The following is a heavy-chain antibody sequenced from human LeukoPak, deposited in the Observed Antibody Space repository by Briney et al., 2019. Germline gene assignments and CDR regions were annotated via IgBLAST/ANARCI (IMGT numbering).Heavy chain of an antibody. CDR1: GGSFSGYY. CDR3: ARVHRHTVTTDYYYYMDV. Sequence: PSETLSLTCAVYGGSFSGYYWSWIRQPPGKGLEWIGEINRSGSTNYNPSLKSRVTISVDTSKNQFSLKLSSVTAADTAVYYCARVHRHTVTTDYYYYMDVWGKGTTVTVSS. D-gene: IGHD4-17*01. V-gene: IGHV4-34*01. CDR2: INRSGST. J-gene: IGHJ6*03.